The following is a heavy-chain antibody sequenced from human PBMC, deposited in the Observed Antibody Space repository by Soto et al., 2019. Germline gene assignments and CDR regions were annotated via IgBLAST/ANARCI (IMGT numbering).Heavy chain of an antibody. CDR2: IGTAGDT. V-gene: IGHV3-13*01. CDR3: ARGYGAYYYYYGMDV. J-gene: IGHJ6*02. Sequence: GGSLRLSCAASGFTVSSYDMHWVRQATGKGLEWVSAIGTAGDTYYPGSVKGRFTISRENAKNSLYLQMNSLRAGDTAVYYCARGYGAYYYYYGMDVWGQGTTVTVSS. CDR1: GFTVSSYD. D-gene: IGHD4-17*01.